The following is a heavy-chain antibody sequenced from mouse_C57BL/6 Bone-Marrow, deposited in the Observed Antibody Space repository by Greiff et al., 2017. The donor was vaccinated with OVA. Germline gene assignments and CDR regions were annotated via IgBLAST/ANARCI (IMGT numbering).Heavy chain of an antibody. CDR2: ISDGSSYT. V-gene: IGHV5-4*01. D-gene: IGHD1-1*01. J-gene: IGHJ3*01. CDR1: GFTFSSYA. CDR3: ARDLSTVVAWFAY. Sequence: EVKLQESGGGLVKPGGSLKLSCAASGFTFSSYAMSWVRQTPEKRLEWVATISDGSSYTSYPDNVKGRFTISRDNAKNNLYLQMSHLKSEDTAMYYCARDLSTVVAWFAYWGQGTLVTVSA.